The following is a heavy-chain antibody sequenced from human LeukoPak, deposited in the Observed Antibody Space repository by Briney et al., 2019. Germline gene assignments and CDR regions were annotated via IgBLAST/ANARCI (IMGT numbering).Heavy chain of an antibody. CDR3: ARVRGAYYFDY. Sequence: SETLSLTCAVSGGSISTYYWSWIRQPPGKGLEWIGYISYTGSTNYNPSLKRRVIISVDTSKNQFSLKLSSVTAADTAVYYCARVRGAYYFDYWGQGALVTVSS. V-gene: IGHV4-59*01. CDR2: ISYTGST. CDR1: GGSISTYY. J-gene: IGHJ4*02. D-gene: IGHD3-16*01.